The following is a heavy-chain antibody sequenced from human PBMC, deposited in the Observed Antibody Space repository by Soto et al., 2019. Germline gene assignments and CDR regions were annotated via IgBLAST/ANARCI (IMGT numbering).Heavy chain of an antibody. V-gene: IGHV4-59*01. J-gene: IGHJ4*02. CDR1: GGSISSYC. D-gene: IGHD2-21*02. CDR2: VYYSGST. CDR3: ARRWGVTLDY. Sequence: QVQLQESGPGLVKPSETLSLTCTVSGGSISSYCWSWIRQPPGKGLEWIGYVYYSGSTNYNPSLKSRVTISVDTSKNQFSLKLSSVTAADTAVYYCARRWGVTLDYWGQGTLVTVSS.